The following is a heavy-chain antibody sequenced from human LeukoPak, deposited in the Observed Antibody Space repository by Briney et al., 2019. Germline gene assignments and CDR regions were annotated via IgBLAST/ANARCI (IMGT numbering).Heavy chain of an antibody. D-gene: IGHD6-13*01. CDR3: ARIVSSWYGERWYYFDY. V-gene: IGHV4-30-2*02. Sequence: PSQTLSLTCAVSGGSISSGGYSWSWIRQPPGKGLEWIGYIYHSGSTYYNPSLKSRVTISVDRSKNQFSLKLSSVTAADTAVYYCARIVSSWYGERWYYFDYWGQGTLVTVSS. J-gene: IGHJ4*02. CDR2: IYHSGST. CDR1: GGSISSGGYS.